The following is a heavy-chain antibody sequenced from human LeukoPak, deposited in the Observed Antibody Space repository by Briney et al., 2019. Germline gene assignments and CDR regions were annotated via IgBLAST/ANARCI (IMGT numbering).Heavy chain of an antibody. V-gene: IGHV4-59*08. CDR2: IYYSGST. CDR1: GGSISSYY. J-gene: IGHJ5*02. Sequence: SEALSLTCTVSGGSISSYYWSWTRQPPGKGLEWIGYIYYSGSTNYNPSLKSRVTISVDTSKNQFSLKLSSVTAADTAVYYCARYIVVVQGDWFDPWGQGTLVTVSS. D-gene: IGHD3-22*01. CDR3: ARYIVVVQGDWFDP.